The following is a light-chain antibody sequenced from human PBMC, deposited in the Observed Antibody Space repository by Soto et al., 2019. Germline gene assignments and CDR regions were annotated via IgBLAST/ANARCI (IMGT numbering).Light chain of an antibody. Sequence: EIVLTQSPGTLSLSPGERATLSCRASQSVSSSYLAWYQQKPGQAPRLLIYGASSRATGIPDRFSGSGSGTDFTLTIRRLEPEDFAVYYCHQYASSPLTFGGGTKVELK. CDR1: QSVSSSY. V-gene: IGKV3-20*01. J-gene: IGKJ4*01. CDR3: HQYASSPLT. CDR2: GAS.